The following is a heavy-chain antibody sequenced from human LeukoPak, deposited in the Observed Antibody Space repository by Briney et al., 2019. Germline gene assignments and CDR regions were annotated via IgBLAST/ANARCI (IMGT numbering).Heavy chain of an antibody. V-gene: IGHV4-34*01. CDR2: INHSGST. J-gene: IGHJ4*02. CDR1: GGSFSGYY. Sequence: PSETLSLTCAVYGGSFSGYYWSWIRQPPGKGLEWIGEINHSGSTNYNPSLKSRVTISVDTSKNQFSLKLSSVTAADTAVYYCARDPSEGADYWGQGTLVTVSS. D-gene: IGHD3-16*01. CDR3: ARDPSEGADY.